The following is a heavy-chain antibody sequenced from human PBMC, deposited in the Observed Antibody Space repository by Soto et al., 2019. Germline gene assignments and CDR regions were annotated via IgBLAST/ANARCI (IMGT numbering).Heavy chain of an antibody. Sequence: QVELVQSGAEVKNNGASVTVSCKASGAFFTTYGISWVRQAPGQGFEWMGWISTYRTNTNYAPKFQVRLLLTADTSTTTAHMEPRSLRPDDTAVYYCARWAGRFRDYGGPFVYWCQGSLVTVSP. CDR1: GAFFTTYG. CDR3: ARWAGRFRDYGGPFVY. V-gene: IGHV1-18*04. D-gene: IGHD4-17*01. CDR2: ISTYRTNT. J-gene: IGHJ4*02.